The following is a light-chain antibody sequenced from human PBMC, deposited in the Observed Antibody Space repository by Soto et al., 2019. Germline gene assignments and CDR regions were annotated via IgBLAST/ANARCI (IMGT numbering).Light chain of an antibody. CDR2: DAS. CDR1: QSINNW. V-gene: IGKV1-33*01. Sequence: DVQMTHSPSTLSPSVGDRVTIACRASQSINNWLAWYHQKPGTAPKLLIYDASNLETGVPSRFSGSGSGTHCTLTISSLQPEDTATYYCQQYDNLPLTVGPGTKVDNK. CDR3: QQYDNLPLT. J-gene: IGKJ3*01.